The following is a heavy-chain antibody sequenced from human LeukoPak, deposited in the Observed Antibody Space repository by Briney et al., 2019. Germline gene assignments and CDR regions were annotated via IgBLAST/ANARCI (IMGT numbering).Heavy chain of an antibody. D-gene: IGHD2-2*01. CDR1: GFTFSSYG. CDR2: ISYDGSNK. Sequence: PGGSLRLSCAASGFTFSSYGMHWVRQAPGKGLEWVAVISYDGSNKYYADSVKGRFTISRDNSKNTLYLQMNSLRAEDTAVYYCAKVATQRDCSSTSCFHYNWFDPWGQGTLVTVSS. J-gene: IGHJ5*02. V-gene: IGHV3-30*18. CDR3: AKVATQRDCSSTSCFHYNWFDP.